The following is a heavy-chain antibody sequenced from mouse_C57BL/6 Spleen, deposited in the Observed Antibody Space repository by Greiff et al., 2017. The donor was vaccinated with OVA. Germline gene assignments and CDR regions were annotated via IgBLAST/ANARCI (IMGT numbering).Heavy chain of an antibody. D-gene: IGHD2-1*01. CDR3: ANYYGNNGDY. V-gene: IGHV1-50*01. CDR2: IDPSDSYT. Sequence: QVQLQQPGAELVKPGASVKLSCKASGYTFTSYWMQWVKQRPGQGLEWIGEIDPSDSYTNYNQKFKGKATLTVDTSSSTAYMQLSSLTSEDSAVYYCANYYGNNGDYWGQGTTLTVSS. J-gene: IGHJ2*01. CDR1: GYTFTSYW.